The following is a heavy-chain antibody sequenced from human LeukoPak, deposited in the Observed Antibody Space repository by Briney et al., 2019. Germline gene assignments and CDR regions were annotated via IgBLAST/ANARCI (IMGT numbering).Heavy chain of an antibody. J-gene: IGHJ3*02. CDR3: ARERSENWGSLTYAYDI. V-gene: IGHV1-8*01. D-gene: IGHD7-27*01. Sequence: ASVKVSCKASGYTFTSYDINWVRQATGQGLEWMGWMNPNSGNTGYAQKFQGRVTMTRNTSISTAYMELSSLRSEDMAVYYCARERSENWGSLTYAYDIWGQGTMVTVSS. CDR2: MNPNSGNT. CDR1: GYTFTSYD.